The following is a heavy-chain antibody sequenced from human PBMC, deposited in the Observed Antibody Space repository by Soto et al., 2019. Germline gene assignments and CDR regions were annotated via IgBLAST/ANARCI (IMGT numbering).Heavy chain of an antibody. D-gene: IGHD3-9*01. CDR2: ISYDGSNK. CDR3: AKAARPPLKPSYSSNGMAV. J-gene: IGHJ6*02. CDR1: GFTFSSYG. Sequence: QVQLVESGGGVVQPGRSLRLSCAASGFTFSSYGMHWVRQAPGKGLEWVAVISYDGSNKYYADSVKGRFTISRDNSKNPLYLQLNSLRAGDTALYYWAKAARPPLKPSYSSNGMAVWGQGTTVTVSS. V-gene: IGHV3-30*18.